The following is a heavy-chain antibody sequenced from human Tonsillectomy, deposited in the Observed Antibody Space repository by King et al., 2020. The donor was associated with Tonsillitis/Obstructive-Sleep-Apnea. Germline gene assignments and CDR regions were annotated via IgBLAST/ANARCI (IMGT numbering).Heavy chain of an antibody. J-gene: IGHJ4*02. Sequence: VQLVESGGGLVKPGGSLRLSCAASGFTFSDYYMSWIRQAPGKGLEWVSYISSSSSYTNYADSVKGRFTISRDNAKNSLYLQMNSLRADDTAVYYCARAYGHIVVVTAVDYWGQGTLVTVSS. CDR3: ARAYGHIVVVTAVDY. CDR2: ISSSSSYT. V-gene: IGHV3-11*06. D-gene: IGHD2-21*02. CDR1: GFTFSDYY.